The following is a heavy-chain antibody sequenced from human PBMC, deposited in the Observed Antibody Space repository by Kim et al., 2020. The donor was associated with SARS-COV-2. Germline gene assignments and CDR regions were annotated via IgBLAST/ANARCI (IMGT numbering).Heavy chain of an antibody. CDR2: MNPNSGNT. CDR3: ARGGIQLWLYYYYYYMDV. V-gene: IGHV1-8*01. CDR1: GYTFTSYD. D-gene: IGHD5-18*01. J-gene: IGHJ6*03. Sequence: ASVKVSCKASGYTFTSYDINWVRQATGQGLEWMGWMNPNSGNTGYAQKFQGRVTMTRNTSISTAYMELSSLRSEDTAVYYCARGGIQLWLYYYYYYMDVWGKGTTVTVSS.